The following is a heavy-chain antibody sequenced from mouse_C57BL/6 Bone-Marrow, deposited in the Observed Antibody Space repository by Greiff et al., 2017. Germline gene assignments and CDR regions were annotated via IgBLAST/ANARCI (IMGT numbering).Heavy chain of an antibody. D-gene: IGHD1-1*01. Sequence: EVMLVESGGGLVQPKGSLKLSCAASGFSFNTYAMNWVRQAPGKGLEWVARIRSKSNNYATYYADSVKDRFTISRDDSESMLYLQMNNLKTEDTAMYYCVTTVGYFDVWGTGTTVTVSS. J-gene: IGHJ1*03. CDR3: VTTVGYFDV. CDR1: GFSFNTYA. CDR2: IRSKSNNYAT. V-gene: IGHV10-1*01.